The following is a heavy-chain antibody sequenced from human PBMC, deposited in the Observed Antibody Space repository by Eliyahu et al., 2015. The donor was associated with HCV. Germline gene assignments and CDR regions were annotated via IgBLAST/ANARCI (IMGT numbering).Heavy chain of an antibody. CDR3: AKGEYCSSTTCYAGVKDY. Sequence: EVQLLESGGGLLQPGGSLRLSCAASGFTFNTXAXSWVRQAPGKGLEWVSAISGRGGSTYYADSVKGRFTISRDNSKNTLYLQMNSLRAEDTAVYYCAKGEYCSSTTCYAGVKDYWGQGTLVTVSS. CDR1: GFTFNTXA. V-gene: IGHV3-23*01. CDR2: ISGRGGST. D-gene: IGHD2-2*01. J-gene: IGHJ4*02.